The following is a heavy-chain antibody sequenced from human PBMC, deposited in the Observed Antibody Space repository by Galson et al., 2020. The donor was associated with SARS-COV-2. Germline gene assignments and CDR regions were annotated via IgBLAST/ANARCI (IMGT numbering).Heavy chain of an antibody. CDR1: GFTFSSYA. D-gene: IGHD6-25*01. CDR3: ARDRASSAVPVNIFDY. CDR2: ISYDGSNK. J-gene: IGHJ4*02. V-gene: IGHV3-30-3*01. Sequence: GESLKISCAASGFTFSSYAMHWVRQAPGKGLEWVAVISYDGSNKYYADSVKGRFTISRDNSKNTLYLQMNSLRAEDTAVYYCARDRASSAVPVNIFDYWGQGTLVTVSS.